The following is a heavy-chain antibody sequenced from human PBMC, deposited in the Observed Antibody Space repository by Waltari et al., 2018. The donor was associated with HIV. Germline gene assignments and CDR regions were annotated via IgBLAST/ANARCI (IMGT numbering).Heavy chain of an antibody. D-gene: IGHD3-16*02. CDR2: IGGSGGST. Sequence: EVQLLESGGGLVQPGGSLRLSCEASGFTLRSYAMSWVRQAPGKGLEWVSDIGGSGGSTYYADSVKGRFTISRDYSKNTLYLHMNSLRADDTAVYYCAKASPMGGGVVDISQYWGQGILVTVYS. CDR1: GFTLRSYA. J-gene: IGHJ4*02. CDR3: AKASPMGGGVVDISQY. V-gene: IGHV3-23*01.